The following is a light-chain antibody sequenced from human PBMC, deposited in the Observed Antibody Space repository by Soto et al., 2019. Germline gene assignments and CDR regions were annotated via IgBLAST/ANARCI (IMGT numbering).Light chain of an antibody. Sequence: QSVLTQPPSVSAAPGQKVTISCSGSSSNIENNYVSWYQQLPGIAPKLLIYDTHKRPSRIPDRFSGSRSGTSATLGITGLQTGDEADYYCGTWDSSLSSVVFGGGTKLTVL. CDR2: DTH. CDR3: GTWDSSLSSVV. J-gene: IGLJ2*01. V-gene: IGLV1-51*01. CDR1: SSNIENNY.